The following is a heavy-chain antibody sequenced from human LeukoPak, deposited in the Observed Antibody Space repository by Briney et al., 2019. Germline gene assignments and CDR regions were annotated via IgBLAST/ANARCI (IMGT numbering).Heavy chain of an antibody. J-gene: IGHJ6*02. CDR1: GGSVSSARYY. CDR3: ARDKTNGSGYYYYYGLDI. CDR2: VYFSGST. Sequence: SETLSLTCSVSGGSVSSARYYWSWVRQPPGKGLEWIGYVYFSGSTKHNPSLRSRVTKSVDTSKNEFSLKLTSVTAADTAVYYCARDKTNGSGYYYYYGLDIWGQGTTVTVSS. V-gene: IGHV4-61*01. D-gene: IGHD2-8*01.